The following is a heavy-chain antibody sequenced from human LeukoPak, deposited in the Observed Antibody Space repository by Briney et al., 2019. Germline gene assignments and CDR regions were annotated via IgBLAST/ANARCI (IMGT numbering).Heavy chain of an antibody. Sequence: GGSLRLSCAASGLTVSSIYISRVLRAPGKGLEWVSLTYSGSSSCYADSVEGRFTISRDIPKNTLYLQMNSLRAEDTAMYYWASTTHAFDIWGQGTLVTVSS. CDR3: ASTTHAFDI. J-gene: IGHJ3*02. D-gene: IGHD1-1*01. V-gene: IGHV3-66*01. CDR2: TYSGSSS. CDR1: GLTVSSIY.